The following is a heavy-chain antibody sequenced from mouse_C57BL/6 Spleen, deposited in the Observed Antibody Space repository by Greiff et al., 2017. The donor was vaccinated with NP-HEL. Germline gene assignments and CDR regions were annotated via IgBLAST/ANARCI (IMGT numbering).Heavy chain of an antibody. CDR3: ARLGWENYFDY. Sequence: VQVVESGAELVKPGASVKMSCKASGYTFTTYPIEWMKQNHGQSLEWIGNFHPYNDDTKYNEKFKGKATLTVEKSSSTVYLELSRLTSDDSAVYYCARLGWENYFDYWGQGTTLTVSS. CDR1: GYTFTTYP. D-gene: IGHD4-1*01. V-gene: IGHV1-47*01. J-gene: IGHJ2*01. CDR2: FHPYNDDT.